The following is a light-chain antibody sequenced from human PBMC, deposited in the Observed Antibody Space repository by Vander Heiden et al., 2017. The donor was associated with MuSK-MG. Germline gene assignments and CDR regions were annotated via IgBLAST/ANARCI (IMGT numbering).Light chain of an antibody. CDR1: QSVSSN. V-gene: IGKV3-15*01. J-gene: IGKJ4*01. CDR2: GAS. CDR3: QQYNNWPPLT. Sequence: EIVMTQSPATLSVSPGERATLSCRASQSVSSNLAWYQQKPGQAPRLLIYGASTRDTGIPARFSGSGYGTEFTLTISSLQSEDFAVYYCQQYNNWPPLTFGGGTKVEIK.